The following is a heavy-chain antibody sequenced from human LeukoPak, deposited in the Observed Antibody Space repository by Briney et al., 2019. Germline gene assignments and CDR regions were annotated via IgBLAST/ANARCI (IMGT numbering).Heavy chain of an antibody. D-gene: IGHD3-10*01. CDR2: IYYGGST. CDR3: ARVGHYFGNYMSGFFDY. V-gene: IGHV4-61*08. Sequence: KPSETLSLTCTVSGGSISSGDYYWSWIRQPPGKGLEWIGYIYYGGSTSYNPSLKSRVTISVDTSKNQFSLKLSSVTAPDTAVYYCARVGHYFGNYMSGFFDYWGQGTLVTVSS. J-gene: IGHJ4*02. CDR1: GGSISSGDYY.